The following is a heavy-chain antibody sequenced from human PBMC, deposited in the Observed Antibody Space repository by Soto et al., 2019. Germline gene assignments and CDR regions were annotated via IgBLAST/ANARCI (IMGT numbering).Heavy chain of an antibody. V-gene: IGHV3-11*04. CDR2: ISKDSGRAT. CDR1: GFIFRDWF. Sequence: PGGSLRLSCAASGFIFRDWFMSWIRQAPGKGLEWISYISKDSGRATRYADSVKGRFTISRDNSKNTLYLQMNSLRAEDTAVYYCARDVGLYGSEKPTAASYFDDWGQGIQVTVSS. J-gene: IGHJ4*02. CDR3: ARDVGLYGSEKPTAASYFDD. D-gene: IGHD3-10*01.